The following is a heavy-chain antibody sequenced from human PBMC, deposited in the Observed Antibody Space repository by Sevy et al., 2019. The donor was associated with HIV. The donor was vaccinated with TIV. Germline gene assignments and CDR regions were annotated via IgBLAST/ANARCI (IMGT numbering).Heavy chain of an antibody. J-gene: IGHJ4*02. V-gene: IGHV3-23*01. Sequence: GGSLRLSCAASGFTFSNYAMGWVRQAPGKGPEWVSTISTSSSSTYYADSVKGRFTISRDNSKNTLSLQMNSLRADDTAVYHCATDPDNLHYYDSSGSLFDNWGQGTLVTVSS. CDR2: ISTSSSST. CDR3: ATDPDNLHYYDSSGSLFDN. D-gene: IGHD3-22*01. CDR1: GFTFSNYA.